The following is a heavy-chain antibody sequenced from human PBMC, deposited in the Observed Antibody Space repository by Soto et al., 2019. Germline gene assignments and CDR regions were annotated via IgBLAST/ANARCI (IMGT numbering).Heavy chain of an antibody. J-gene: IGHJ6*02. D-gene: IGHD2-2*01. Sequence: QVQLVQSGAEVKKPGSSVKVSCKGSGGTFSSYAISWVRQAPGQGLEWMGGIIPIFGTANYAQKFQGRVTITADESTSTAYMELSSLRSEDTAVYYCARHVPAAGYYSGMDVWGQGTAVTVSS. CDR1: GGTFSSYA. CDR3: ARHVPAAGYYSGMDV. CDR2: IIPIFGTA. V-gene: IGHV1-69*12.